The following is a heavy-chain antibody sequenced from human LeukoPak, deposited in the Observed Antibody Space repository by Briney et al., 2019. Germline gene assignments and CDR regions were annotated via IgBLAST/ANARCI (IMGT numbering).Heavy chain of an antibody. J-gene: IGHJ4*02. CDR1: GYTLSRYY. CDR2: INPGGGST. Sequence: GSVEVSCKGSGYTLSRYYIDWGGQGPGQGVEWMGIINPGGGSTSYAQKFQGRVSMTRDTSTSTVYMELSSLRSDDTAIYYCAKGINYGNDYWGQGTLVTVSS. CDR3: AKGINYGNDY. D-gene: IGHD4-11*01. V-gene: IGHV1-46*01.